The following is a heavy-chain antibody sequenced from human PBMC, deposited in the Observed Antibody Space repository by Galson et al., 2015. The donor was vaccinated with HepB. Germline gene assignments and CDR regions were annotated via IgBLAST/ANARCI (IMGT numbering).Heavy chain of an antibody. Sequence: SLRLSCAASGFTFSSYAMSWVRQAPGKGLEWVSAISGSGGSTYYADSVKGRFTISRDNSKNTLYLQTNSLRAEDTAVYYCTRGGSGSSYYYGMDVWGQGTTVTVSS. J-gene: IGHJ6*02. CDR1: GFTFSSYA. V-gene: IGHV3-23*01. D-gene: IGHD3-10*01. CDR2: ISGSGGST. CDR3: TRGGSGSSYYYGMDV.